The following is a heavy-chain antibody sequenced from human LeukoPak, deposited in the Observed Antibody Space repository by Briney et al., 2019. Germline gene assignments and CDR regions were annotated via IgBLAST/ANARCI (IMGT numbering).Heavy chain of an antibody. CDR2: IKDDGSQK. V-gene: IGHV3-7*01. Sequence: GGSLRLYGEASKFTFSNYCMRCLRQAPGKGLEGVANIKDDGSQKNYVNSVRARFTIYRDNAQASLFLQMNSLSSEDTAVYYCARRNAGTWWSFDSWGQGTLVTVSS. CDR3: ARRNAGTWWSFDS. J-gene: IGHJ4*02. CDR1: KFTFSNYC. D-gene: IGHD2-15*01.